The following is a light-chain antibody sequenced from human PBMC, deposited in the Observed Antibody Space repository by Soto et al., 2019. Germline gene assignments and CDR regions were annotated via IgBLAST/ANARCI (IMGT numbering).Light chain of an antibody. CDR1: KSDIGVYDF. V-gene: IGLV2-8*01. CDR3: KSHAGSNTYV. CDR2: EVV. Sequence: QSVLTQPPSASGSPGQSVTISCTGTKSDIGVYDFVSWYQHHPGKAPRLIIYEVVQRPSEVPDRFSGSKSGNTASLTVSELQAADEADYFCKSHAGSNTYVFGSGPKVTVL. J-gene: IGLJ1*01.